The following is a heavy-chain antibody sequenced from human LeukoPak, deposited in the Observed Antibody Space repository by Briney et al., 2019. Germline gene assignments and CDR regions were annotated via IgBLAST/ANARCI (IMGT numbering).Heavy chain of an antibody. CDR1: GFTFSTYG. D-gene: IGHD2-15*01. V-gene: IGHV3-30*03. J-gene: IGHJ4*02. CDR2: LSYDGSNE. Sequence: GGSLRLSCTAWGFTFSTYGMHWPRQAPGRGVEWVAVLSYDGSNENYADSGKGRFTISRDNSKNSLYLQMNSLRAEDTAVYYCERKYHSPDYWGQGTLVTVSS. CDR3: ERKYHSPDY.